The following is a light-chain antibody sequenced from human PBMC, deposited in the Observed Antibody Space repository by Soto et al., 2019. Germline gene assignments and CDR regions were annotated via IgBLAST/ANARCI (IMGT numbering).Light chain of an antibody. CDR2: EVS. CDR1: SSDVGGYNY. Sequence: QSALTQPPSASGSPGQSVTISCTGTSSDVGGYNYVSWYQQHPGKAPKLMIYEVSKRPSGVPDRFSGSKSGNTASLNDSGLKAEDEADYYCSSYAGSNNLVFGGGTKLTVL. V-gene: IGLV2-8*01. CDR3: SSYAGSNNLV. J-gene: IGLJ2*01.